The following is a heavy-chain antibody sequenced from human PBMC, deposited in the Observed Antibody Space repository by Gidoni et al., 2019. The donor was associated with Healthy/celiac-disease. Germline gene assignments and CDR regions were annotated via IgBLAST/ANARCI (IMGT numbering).Heavy chain of an antibody. D-gene: IGHD4-4*01. Sequence: QVQLVESGGGVVQPGRSLRLSCAASGFTFSSYGMHWVRQAPGKGLEWVAVIWYDGSNKYYADSVKGRFTISRDNSKNTLYLQMNSLRAEDTAVYYCARDWGDYTALLYGMDVWGQGTTVTVSS. CDR3: ARDWGDYTALLYGMDV. CDR2: IWYDGSNK. J-gene: IGHJ6*02. CDR1: GFTFSSYG. V-gene: IGHV3-33*08.